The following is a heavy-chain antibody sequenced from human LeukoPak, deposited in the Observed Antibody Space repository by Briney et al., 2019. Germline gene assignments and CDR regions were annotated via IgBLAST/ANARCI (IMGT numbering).Heavy chain of an antibody. CDR1: GFTFSSYA. Sequence: GGSLRLSCAASGFTFSSYAMSWVRQAPGKGLEWVAVIWYDGSNKYYTDSVKGRFTISRDNSKNTLYLQMNSLRPEDTAVYYCAGLQRSSNWFDPWGQGTLVTVSS. D-gene: IGHD4-11*01. CDR2: IWYDGSNK. CDR3: AGLQRSSNWFDP. V-gene: IGHV3-33*08. J-gene: IGHJ5*02.